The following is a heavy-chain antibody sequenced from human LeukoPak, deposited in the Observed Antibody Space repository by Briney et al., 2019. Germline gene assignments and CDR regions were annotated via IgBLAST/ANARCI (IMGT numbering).Heavy chain of an antibody. CDR2: MNPNSGNT. CDR1: GYTFTSYD. D-gene: IGHD6-19*01. J-gene: IGHJ4*02. CDR3: ASRLVPYSSGWYLDY. Sequence: ASVKVSCKASGYTFTSYDINWVRQAPGQGLEWMGWMNPNSGNTGYAQKFQGRVTITRNTSISTAYMELSSLRSEDTAVYYCASRLVPYSSGWYLDYWGQGTLVTVSS. V-gene: IGHV1-8*03.